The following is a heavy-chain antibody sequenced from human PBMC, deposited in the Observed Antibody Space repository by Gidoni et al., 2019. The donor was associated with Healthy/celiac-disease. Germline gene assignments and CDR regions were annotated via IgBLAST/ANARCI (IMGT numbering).Heavy chain of an antibody. CDR3: ARGGNFGAFDI. J-gene: IGHJ3*02. CDR1: GGSSSGYY. D-gene: IGHD4-4*01. Sequence: QVQLQQWGAGLLKPSETLSLTCAAYGGSSSGYYWNWIRQPPGKGLEWIGEINHSGRTNYNPSLKSRVTISIDTSKNQFSLKLSSVAAADTAVYYCARGGNFGAFDIWGQGTIVTVSS. CDR2: INHSGRT. V-gene: IGHV4-34*01.